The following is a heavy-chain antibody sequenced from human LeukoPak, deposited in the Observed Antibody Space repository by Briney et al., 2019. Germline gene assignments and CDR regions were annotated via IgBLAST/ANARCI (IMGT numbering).Heavy chain of an antibody. V-gene: IGHV3-30*03. CDR2: IAYDGSIK. Sequence: GGSLRLSCGASGFSLSSYGMHWVRQAPGKGLEWVAVIAYDGSIKYYADSVKGRFTISRDNAKNSLYLQMNSLRAEDTAVYYCARELNWDADYWGQGTLVTVSS. J-gene: IGHJ4*02. CDR3: ARELNWDADY. CDR1: GFSLSSYG. D-gene: IGHD1-1*01.